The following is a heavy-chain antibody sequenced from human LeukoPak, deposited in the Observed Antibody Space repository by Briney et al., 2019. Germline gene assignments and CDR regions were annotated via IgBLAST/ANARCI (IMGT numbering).Heavy chain of an antibody. CDR2: IYHRGST. Sequence: SETLSLTCAVSGRAVSSDDHFWSWIRQPPGRGLEWIGYIYHRGSTSHNPSLRSRVTVSLDKSRNQFSLNLYSVTAADTAVYYCARAPYDILTGYFLFDSWGQGTLITVSS. D-gene: IGHD3-9*01. V-gene: IGHV4-30-2*01. J-gene: IGHJ4*02. CDR3: ARAPYDILTGYFLFDS. CDR1: GRAVSSDDHF.